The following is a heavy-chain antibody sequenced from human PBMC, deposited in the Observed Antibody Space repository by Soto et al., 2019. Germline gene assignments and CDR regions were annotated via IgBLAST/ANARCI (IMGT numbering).Heavy chain of an antibody. CDR2: LYYTGNT. J-gene: IGHJ6*02. Sequence: QLQESGPGVVKPSETLSLTCTVSGAPIAVFYWTWIRQAPGKGLEWIGYLYYTGNTNYSPSLKRXVAMSMDTSKKHFYLTLTSATAADTAVYFCARGGSEGGLDIWGQGTTVTVSS. D-gene: IGHD3-10*01. CDR1: GAPIAVFY. V-gene: IGHV4-59*01. CDR3: ARGGSEGGLDI.